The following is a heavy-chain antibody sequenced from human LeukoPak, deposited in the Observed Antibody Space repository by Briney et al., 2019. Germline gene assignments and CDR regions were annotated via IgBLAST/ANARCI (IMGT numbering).Heavy chain of an antibody. Sequence: PGRSLRLSCAASGFTFSSYGMHWVRQAPGKGLEWVAVIWYDGSNKYYADSVKGRFTISRDNSKNTLYLQMNSLRAEDTAVYYCARDPLLWFGEKYGMGVWGKGTTVTVSS. V-gene: IGHV3-33*01. CDR1: GFTFSSYG. D-gene: IGHD3-10*01. J-gene: IGHJ6*04. CDR3: ARDPLLWFGEKYGMGV. CDR2: IWYDGSNK.